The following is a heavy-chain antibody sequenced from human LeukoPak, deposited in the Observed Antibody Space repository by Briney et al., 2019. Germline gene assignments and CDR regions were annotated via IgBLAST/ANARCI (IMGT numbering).Heavy chain of an antibody. Sequence: PSETLSLTCTVSGDSITSSYWSWIRQPPGKGLEWIGYIYYTGNTNDNPSLKSRVTVSMDTSKNQFSLKLTSVTAADTAVYYCARHRGMSVWSPGFDRWGQGTLVTVSS. CDR2: IYYTGNT. V-gene: IGHV4-59*08. CDR1: GDSITSSY. J-gene: IGHJ5*02. D-gene: IGHD2-21*01. CDR3: ARHRGMSVWSPGFDR.